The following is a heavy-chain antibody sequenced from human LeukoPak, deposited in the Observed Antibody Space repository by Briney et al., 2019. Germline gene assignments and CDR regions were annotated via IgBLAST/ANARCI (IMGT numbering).Heavy chain of an antibody. CDR3: ARRRRQRYFDY. J-gene: IGHJ4*02. CDR1: GGSISSSSYY. D-gene: IGHD6-25*01. CDR2: IYYSGST. Sequence: SETLSLTCTVSGGSISSSSYYWGWIRQPPGKGLEWIGSIYYSGSTHYNPSLKSRVTISVDTSKNQFSLKLSSVTAADTAVYYCARRRRQRYFDYWGQGTLVTVSS. V-gene: IGHV4-39*01.